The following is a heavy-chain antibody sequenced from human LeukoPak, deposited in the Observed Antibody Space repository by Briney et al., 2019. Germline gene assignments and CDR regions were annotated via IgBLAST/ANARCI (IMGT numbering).Heavy chain of an antibody. D-gene: IGHD4-17*01. Sequence: GGSLRLSCAASGFTVSSNYMSWVRQAPGKGLEWFSVIYSGGSTYYADSVKGRFTISRDNSKNTLYLQMNSLRAEDTAVYYCATIKPPDVYGENFFDYWGQGTLVTVSS. V-gene: IGHV3-66*01. CDR1: GFTVSSNY. CDR3: ATIKPPDVYGENFFDY. J-gene: IGHJ4*02. CDR2: IYSGGST.